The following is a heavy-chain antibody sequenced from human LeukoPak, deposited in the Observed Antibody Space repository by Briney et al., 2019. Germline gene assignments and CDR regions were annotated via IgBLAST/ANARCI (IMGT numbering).Heavy chain of an antibody. D-gene: IGHD6-19*01. CDR1: GYTFTGYY. J-gene: IGHJ4*02. CDR2: ISAYNGNT. CDR3: ARDAFIAVAGTSKNDY. V-gene: IGHV1-18*04. Sequence: ASVKVSCKASGYTFTGYYMHWVRQAPGQGLEWMGWISAYNGNTNYAQKLQGRVTMTTDTSTSTAYMELRSLRSDDTAVYYCARDAFIAVAGTSKNDYWGQGTLVTVSS.